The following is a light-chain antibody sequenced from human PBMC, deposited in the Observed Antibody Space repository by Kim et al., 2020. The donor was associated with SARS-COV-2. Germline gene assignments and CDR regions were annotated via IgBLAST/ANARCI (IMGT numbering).Light chain of an antibody. Sequence: QSALTQPASVSGSPGQSITISCTGTSSDVGGYNYVSWYQQHPGKAPKLIIYDVSNRPSGISNRFSGSKSGNTASLTISGLQAADEADYYCSSYTTSTTLGVFGGGTQLTVL. CDR1: SSDVGGYNY. J-gene: IGLJ3*02. V-gene: IGLV2-14*03. CDR2: DVS. CDR3: SSYTTSTTLGV.